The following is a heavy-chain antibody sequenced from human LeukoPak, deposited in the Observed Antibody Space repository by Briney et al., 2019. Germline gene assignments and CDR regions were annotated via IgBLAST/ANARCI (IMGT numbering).Heavy chain of an antibody. D-gene: IGHD6-19*01. CDR3: ASVLSGIAVAGSFDP. Sequence: ASVKVSCKVSGYTLTELSMHWVRQAPGKGLEWMGRIIPILGIANYAQKFQGRVTITADKSTSTAYMELSSLRSEDTAVYYCASVLSGIAVAGSFDPWGQGTLVTVSS. V-gene: IGHV1-69*02. CDR1: GYTLTELS. CDR2: IIPILGIA. J-gene: IGHJ5*02.